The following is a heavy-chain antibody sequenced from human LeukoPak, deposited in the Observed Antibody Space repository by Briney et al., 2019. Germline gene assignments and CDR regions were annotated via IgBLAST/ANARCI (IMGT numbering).Heavy chain of an antibody. CDR2: INIDGSST. D-gene: IGHD3-10*01. Sequence: PGGSLRLSCAASGFTFSSYWMHCVRQAPGKGLVWVSRINIDGSSTNYADSVKGRFTISRDNAKNTLYLQMNSLRAEDTAVYYCARAVYYGSGTYVHWGQGSLVTVSS. CDR1: GFTFSSYW. CDR3: ARAVYYGSGTYVH. V-gene: IGHV3-74*01. J-gene: IGHJ4*02.